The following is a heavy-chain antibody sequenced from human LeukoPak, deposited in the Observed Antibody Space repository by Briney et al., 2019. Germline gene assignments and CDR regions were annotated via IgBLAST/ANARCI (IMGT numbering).Heavy chain of an antibody. V-gene: IGHV1-69*04. CDR1: GGTFSSYA. CDR3: ARAPYHIVPAAMGRGDWFDP. Sequence: SVEVSCKASGGTFSSYAISWVRQAPGQGLEWMGRIIPILGIANYAQKFQGRVTITADKSTSTAYMELSSLRSEDTAVYYCARAPYHIVPAAMGRGDWFDPWGQGTLVTVSS. D-gene: IGHD2-2*01. J-gene: IGHJ5*02. CDR2: IIPILGIA.